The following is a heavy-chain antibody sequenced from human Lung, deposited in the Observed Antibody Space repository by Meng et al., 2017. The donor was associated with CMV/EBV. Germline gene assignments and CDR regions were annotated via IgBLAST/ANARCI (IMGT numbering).Heavy chain of an antibody. CDR3: ARFRVGGYSTDY. CDR2: IIPILGIA. Sequence: SVXVSXXASGGTFSSYAISWVRQAPGQGLEWMGGIIPILGIANYAQKFQGRVTITADKSTSTAYMEPSSLRSEDTAVYYCARFRVGGYSTDYWGQGTLVTVSS. D-gene: IGHD3-22*01. CDR1: GGTFSSYA. J-gene: IGHJ4*02. V-gene: IGHV1-69*10.